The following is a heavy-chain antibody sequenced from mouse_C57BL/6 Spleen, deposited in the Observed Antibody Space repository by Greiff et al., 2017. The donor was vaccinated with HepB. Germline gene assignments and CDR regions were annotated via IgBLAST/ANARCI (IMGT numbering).Heavy chain of an antibody. CDR3: ARSKAYYYAMDY. CDR2: INPGSGGT. CDR1: GYAFTNYW. D-gene: IGHD2-10*01. J-gene: IGHJ4*01. V-gene: IGHV1-54*01. Sequence: QVQLQQSGAELVRPGTSVKVSCKASGYAFTNYWIEWVKQRPGQGLEWIGVINPGSGGTNYNEKFKGKATLTADKSSSTAYMQLSSLTSEDSAVYYCARSKAYYYAMDYWGQGTSVTVSS.